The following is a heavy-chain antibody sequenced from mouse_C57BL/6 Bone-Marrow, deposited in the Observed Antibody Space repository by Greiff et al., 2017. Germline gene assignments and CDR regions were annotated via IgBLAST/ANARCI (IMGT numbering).Heavy chain of an antibody. CDR1: GYTFTSYG. D-gene: IGHD2-3*01. CDR2: IYPRSGNT. J-gene: IGHJ1*03. CDR3: AGGGWFLREGWYLDV. Sequence: QVQLKESGAELARPGASVKLSCKASGYTFTSYGISWVKQRTGQGLEWIGEIYPRSGNTYYNEKFKGKATLTADKSSNTAYIGLRSLSSEDSAVYSCAGGGWFLREGWYLDVWGKGTTVTVSS. V-gene: IGHV1-81*01.